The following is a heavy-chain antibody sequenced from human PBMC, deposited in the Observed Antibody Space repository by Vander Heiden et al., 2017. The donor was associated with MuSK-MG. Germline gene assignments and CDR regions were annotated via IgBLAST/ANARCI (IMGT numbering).Heavy chain of an antibody. CDR3: AKDLTPGHVVGGSGADY. V-gene: IGHV3-23*01. Sequence: EVQLLESGGGLVQPGGSLRLSCAASGFMFTTYAMTWVRQAPGKGLEWVAGIVTSGSGTYYSDSVKGRFIISRDNSKNTLHLQMDSLRAEDTAVYYCAKDLTPGHVVGGSGADYWGQGTLVTVSS. CDR2: IVTSGSGT. J-gene: IGHJ4*02. CDR1: GFMFTTYA. D-gene: IGHD1-26*01.